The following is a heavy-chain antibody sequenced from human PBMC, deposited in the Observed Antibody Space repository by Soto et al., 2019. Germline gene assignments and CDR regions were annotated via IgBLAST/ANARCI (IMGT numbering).Heavy chain of an antibody. V-gene: IGHV3-23*01. CDR1: GFTFSNYV. D-gene: IGHD3-3*01. CDR3: VRNSGYDFWSGFLY. CDR2: VSGSGVTT. Sequence: GGSLRLSCAASGFTFSNYVMTWVRQAPGKGLEWVSSVSGSGVTTKYADSVKGRVTTSRDNSKYTLFLRMNGLRAEDTAAYYCVRNSGYDFWSGFLYWGQGILVTVSS. J-gene: IGHJ4*02.